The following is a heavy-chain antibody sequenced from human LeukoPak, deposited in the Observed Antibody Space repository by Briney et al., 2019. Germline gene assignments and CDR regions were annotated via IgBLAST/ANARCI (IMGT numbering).Heavy chain of an antibody. J-gene: IGHJ5*02. D-gene: IGHD3-22*01. Sequence: ASVKVSCKASGYTFTSYDINWVRQAPGQGLEWMGWINPNSGGTNYAQKFQGRVTMTRDTSISTAYMELSRLRSDDTAVYYCATYYYDSSGYYYQFDPWGQGTLVTVSS. CDR2: INPNSGGT. CDR3: ATYYYDSSGYYYQFDP. V-gene: IGHV1-2*02. CDR1: GYTFTSYD.